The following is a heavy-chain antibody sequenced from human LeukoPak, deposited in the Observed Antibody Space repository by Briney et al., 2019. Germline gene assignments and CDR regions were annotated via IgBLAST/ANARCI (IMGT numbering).Heavy chain of an antibody. V-gene: IGHV3-48*03. Sequence: GGSPRLFCAASGFTLSSYEVNWVRQAPGKGLEWVSYISTSGSTKYYADSVTDHFTISRDNAENSLYLQMNSLRAKDTAVYYCARRYCSSTSCTLDYWGEGTIVSVSS. CDR3: ARRYCSSTSCTLDY. CDR1: GFTLSSYE. J-gene: IGHJ4*02. CDR2: ISTSGSTK. D-gene: IGHD2-2*01.